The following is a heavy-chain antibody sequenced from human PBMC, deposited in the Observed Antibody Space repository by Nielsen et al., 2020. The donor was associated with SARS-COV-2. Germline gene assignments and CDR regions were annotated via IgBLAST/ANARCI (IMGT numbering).Heavy chain of an antibody. CDR3: ATHHDYFDY. CDR1: GFPFSRYA. J-gene: IGHJ4*02. V-gene: IGHV3-30-3*01. Sequence: SLNIHCAASGFPFSRYAMHWVRQAPGKGLEWVAVISYDGSNKYYADSVKGRFTISRDNYKNTLYLQMNSLRAEDTALYYCATHHDYFDYWGQGTLVTVSS. CDR2: ISYDGSNK.